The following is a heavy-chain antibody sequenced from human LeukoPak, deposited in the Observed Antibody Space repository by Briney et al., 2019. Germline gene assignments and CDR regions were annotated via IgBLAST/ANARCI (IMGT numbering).Heavy chain of an antibody. J-gene: IGHJ4*02. CDR1: GYTFTGYY. CDR3: ARAREVATPWADY. D-gene: IGHD5-12*01. CDR2: INPNSGGT. Sequence: AASVKVSCKASGYTFTGYYMHWVRQAPGQGLEWMGWINPNSGGTNYAQKFQGRVTMTRDTSISTAYMELSRLRSDDTAVYYCARAREVATPWADYWGQGTLVTVSS. V-gene: IGHV1-2*02.